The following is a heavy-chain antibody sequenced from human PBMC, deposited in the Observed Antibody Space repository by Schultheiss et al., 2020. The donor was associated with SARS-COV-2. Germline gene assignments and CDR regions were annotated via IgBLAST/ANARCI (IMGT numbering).Heavy chain of an antibody. J-gene: IGHJ2*01. Sequence: ASVKVSCKASGYTFTSYAMHWVRQAPGQRLEWMGWINAGTGNTKYSQKFQGRVTITADKSTSTAYMELSSLRSEDTAVYYCAREPHDYGDYFPPGDLWGRGTLVTVSS. V-gene: IGHV1-3*01. CDR2: INAGTGNT. D-gene: IGHD4-17*01. CDR1: GYTFTSYA. CDR3: AREPHDYGDYFPPGDL.